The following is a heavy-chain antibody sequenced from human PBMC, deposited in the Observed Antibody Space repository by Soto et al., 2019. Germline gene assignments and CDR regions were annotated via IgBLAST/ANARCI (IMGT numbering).Heavy chain of an antibody. CDR2: INHLGSI. CDR3: ARGGISHWAYFYYMDV. J-gene: IGHJ6*03. V-gene: IGHV4-34*01. Sequence: SETLSLTCVVSGGSLSDYFWSWIRQPPGMALEWIGEINHLGSINYNPSLKSRVTMSVDTSKNQFSLTLNSVTAADTATYYCARGGISHWAYFYYMDVWDRGATITVSS. CDR1: GGSLSDYF. D-gene: IGHD2-21*01.